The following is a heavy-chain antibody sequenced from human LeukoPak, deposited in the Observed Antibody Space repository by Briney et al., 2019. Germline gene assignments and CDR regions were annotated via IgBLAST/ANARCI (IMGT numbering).Heavy chain of an antibody. D-gene: IGHD3-22*01. V-gene: IGHV4-34*01. CDR1: GGSFSGYY. Sequence: SETLSLTCAVYGGSFSGYYWSWIRQPPGKRLEWIGEINHSGSTNYNPSLKSRVTISLDTSKNQFSLKLSSVTAADTAVYYCARAFNKYYYDSSGYYYPEGIFDYWGQGTLVTVSS. CDR2: INHSGST. J-gene: IGHJ4*02. CDR3: ARAFNKYYYDSSGYYYPEGIFDY.